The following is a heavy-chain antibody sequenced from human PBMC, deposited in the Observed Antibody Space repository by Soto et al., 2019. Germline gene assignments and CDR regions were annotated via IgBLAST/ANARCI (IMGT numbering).Heavy chain of an antibody. J-gene: IGHJ4*02. V-gene: IGHV3-48*02. CDR1: GFRFSIYS. D-gene: IGHD6-19*01. CDR2: ITSDTKTI. Sequence: EVQLVESGVNLVQPGGSLRLSCAASGFRFSIYSMNWVRQAPGKGLEWSAYITSDTKTIKYADSVKGRFTISRDNGKNSVYLQMNSLRDEDTAVYYCARSVEGHFDYWGQGTVVTVSA. CDR3: ARSVEGHFDY.